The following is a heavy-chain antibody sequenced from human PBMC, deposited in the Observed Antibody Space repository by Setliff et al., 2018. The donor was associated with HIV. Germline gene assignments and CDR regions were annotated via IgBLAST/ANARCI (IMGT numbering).Heavy chain of an antibody. Sequence: ASVKVSCKASGYTFTGYYMHWVRQAPGQGLEWMGWINPNSGGTNYAQKFWGRVTITTHESTSTAYMELSSLRSEDTAVYYCARDFGGYCSSMSCPGLFDPWGQGTLVTVSS. V-gene: IGHV1-2*02. CDR3: ARDFGGYCSSMSCPGLFDP. CDR1: GYTFTGYY. J-gene: IGHJ5*02. CDR2: INPNSGGT. D-gene: IGHD2-2*01.